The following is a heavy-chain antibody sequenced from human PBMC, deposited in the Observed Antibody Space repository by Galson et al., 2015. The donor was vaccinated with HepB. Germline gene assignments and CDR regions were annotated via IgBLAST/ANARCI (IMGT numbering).Heavy chain of an antibody. D-gene: IGHD3-10*01. V-gene: IGHV3-21*01. CDR3: ASWGTYYYGSGSYYNPHY. CDR1: GFTFSSYS. Sequence: SLRLSCAASGFTFSSYSMNWVRQAPGKGLEWVSSISSSSSYIYYADSVKGRFTISRDNAKNSLYLQMKSLRAEDTAVYYCASWGTYYYGSGSYYNPHYWGQGTLVTVSS. J-gene: IGHJ4*02. CDR2: ISSSSSYI.